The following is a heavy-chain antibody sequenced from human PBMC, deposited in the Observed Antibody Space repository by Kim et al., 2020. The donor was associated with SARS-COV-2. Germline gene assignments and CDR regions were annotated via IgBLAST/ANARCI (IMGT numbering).Heavy chain of an antibody. Sequence: SETLSLTCTVSGGSISSYYWSWIRQPPGKGLEWIGYIYYSGSTNYNPSLKSRVTISVDTSKNQFSLKLSSVTAADTAVYYCARHYDSSGYYSGIRDGMDVWGQGTTVTVSS. CDR3: ARHYDSSGYYSGIRDGMDV. J-gene: IGHJ6*02. CDR1: GGSISSYY. D-gene: IGHD3-22*01. V-gene: IGHV4-59*01. CDR2: IYYSGST.